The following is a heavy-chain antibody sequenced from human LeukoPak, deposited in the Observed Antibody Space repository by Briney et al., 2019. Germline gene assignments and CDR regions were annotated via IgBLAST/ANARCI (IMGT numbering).Heavy chain of an antibody. D-gene: IGHD1-26*01. CDR2: IYYSGRT. Sequence: AETRSLTCTVSGGSISSSSYYWGWIRQPPGMGLEWIGSIYYSGRTYYNSSLKSRVTISVDTSKNQFSLKLSSVTAADTTVYYCARIIGATERVDYWGQGTLVTVSS. CDR3: ARIIGATERVDY. CDR1: GGSISSSSYY. J-gene: IGHJ4*02. V-gene: IGHV4-39*01.